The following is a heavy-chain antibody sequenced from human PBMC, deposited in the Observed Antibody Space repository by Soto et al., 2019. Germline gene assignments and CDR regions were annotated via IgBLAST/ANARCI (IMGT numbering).Heavy chain of an antibody. CDR2: IYYSGST. Sequence: SETLSLTCTVSGVSINSGDYYWSWIRQPPGKGLEWIGYIYYSGSTYYNPSLKSRTTLSLDTSKNQFSLRLTSVTAADTAIFYCERCPPDRFDTWGPGTLVTVSS. CDR1: GVSINSGDYY. CDR3: ERCPPDRFDT. J-gene: IGHJ5*02. V-gene: IGHV4-30-4*02.